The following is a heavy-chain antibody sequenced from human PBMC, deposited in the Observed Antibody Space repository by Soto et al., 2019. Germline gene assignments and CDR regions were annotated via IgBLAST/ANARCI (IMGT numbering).Heavy chain of an antibody. V-gene: IGHV1-69*12. CDR3: AQTLGLAVAGPGRFDL. CDR2: IIPIFGTA. D-gene: IGHD6-19*01. Sequence: QVQLVQSGAAVKKPGSSVKVSCKASGGTFSTYAISWVRQAPGQGLEWMGGIIPIFGTANYAQRFQGRVTLTADESTSTADRQLSSLGSEDTAVYYWAQTLGLAVAGPGRFDLWGRGTLVTVSS. CDR1: GGTFSTYA. J-gene: IGHJ2*01.